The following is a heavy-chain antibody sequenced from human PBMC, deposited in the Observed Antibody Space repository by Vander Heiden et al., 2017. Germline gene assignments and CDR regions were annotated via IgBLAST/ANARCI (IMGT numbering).Heavy chain of an antibody. J-gene: IGHJ4*02. Sequence: EVQLLVSGGGLVQPGGSLRLSFSASGLPFSSYAMTWVRQAPGEGLEWVSTISAGGTYYADSVKGRFTISRDNSKNTVSLQVNGLRAEDTAIYYCAKGLTTLDYWGQGALVTVSS. CDR2: ISAGGT. CDR3: AKGLTTLDY. V-gene: IGHV3-23*01. D-gene: IGHD4-17*01. CDR1: GLPFSSYA.